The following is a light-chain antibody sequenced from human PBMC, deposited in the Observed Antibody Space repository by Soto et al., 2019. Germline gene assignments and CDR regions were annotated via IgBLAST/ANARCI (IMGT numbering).Light chain of an antibody. CDR1: QSVSTN. J-gene: IGKJ1*01. CDR3: QQFNTWPPIT. CDR2: SAS. V-gene: IGKV3-15*01. Sequence: EIVLTQSPATLSVSPGERATLSCRASQSVSTNLAWYQQKPGQAPRLLIYSASTRATGIPARFSGSGSGTEFTLTISSLQSEDFAVYYCQQFNTWPPITFGQGTKVDIK.